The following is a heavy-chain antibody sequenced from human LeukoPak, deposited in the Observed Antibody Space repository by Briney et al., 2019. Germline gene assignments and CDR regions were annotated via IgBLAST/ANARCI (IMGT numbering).Heavy chain of an antibody. D-gene: IGHD3-9*01. CDR2: IYHSGST. J-gene: IGHJ4*02. V-gene: IGHV4-4*02. CDR3: ARVGRYYDILTGYYSHFDY. CDR1: GGSISSSNW. Sequence: PSGTLSLTCAVSGGSISSSNWWSWVRQPPGKGLEWIGEIYHSGSTNYNPSLKSRVTISVDKSKNQLSLKLSSVTAADTAVYYCARVGRYYDILTGYYSHFDYWGQGTLVTVSS.